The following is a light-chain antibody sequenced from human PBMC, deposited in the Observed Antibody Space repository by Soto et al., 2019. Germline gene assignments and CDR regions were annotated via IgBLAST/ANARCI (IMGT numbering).Light chain of an antibody. CDR3: HQYGTSPWT. CDR1: QSVSSNY. Sequence: EIVFTQSPGTLSFSPGERATLSCRASQSVSSNYLAWYQQKPGQAPGLLIHGASSRATGIPDRFSGSGSGTDFTLTISRLEPEDFAVYYCHQYGTSPWTLGQGTKVDIK. J-gene: IGKJ1*01. V-gene: IGKV3-20*01. CDR2: GAS.